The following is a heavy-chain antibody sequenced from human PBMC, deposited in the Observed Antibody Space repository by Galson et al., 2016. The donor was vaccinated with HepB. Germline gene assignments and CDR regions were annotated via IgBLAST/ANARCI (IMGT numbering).Heavy chain of an antibody. CDR1: GGPITSYY. CDR3: ARVPPLEWPRVAFDI. D-gene: IGHD3-3*01. V-gene: IGHV4-59*01. Sequence: SETLSLTCTVSGGPITSYYWSWIRQPPGKGLEWIGFLYHRGSSSYNPSLEGRVTISQDTSKNQFSLNLKSVTAADTAVYYCARVPPLEWPRVAFDIWGEGTMVTVSA. J-gene: IGHJ3*02. CDR2: LYHRGSS.